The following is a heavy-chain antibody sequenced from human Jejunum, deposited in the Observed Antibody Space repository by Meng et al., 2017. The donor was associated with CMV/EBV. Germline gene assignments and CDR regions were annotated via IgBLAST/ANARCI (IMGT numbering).Heavy chain of an antibody. CDR2: IDGDVTTT. Sequence: SCAVSGFTFSTSWMHWVRQAPGQGLVWVSRIDGDVTTTGYADSVRGRFTISRDNAKNTLYLEMNSLRDDDTGVYYCARAVSGGSLADYWGQGTLVTVSS. CDR3: ARAVSGGSLADY. J-gene: IGHJ4*02. CDR1: GFTFSTSW. V-gene: IGHV3-74*01. D-gene: IGHD6-19*01.